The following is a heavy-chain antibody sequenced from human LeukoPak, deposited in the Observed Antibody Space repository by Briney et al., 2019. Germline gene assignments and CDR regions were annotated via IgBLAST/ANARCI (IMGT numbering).Heavy chain of an antibody. CDR1: GGSFSGYY. Sequence: PSETLSLTCAVYGGSFSGYYWSWIRRPPGKGLEWIGEINHSGSTNYNPSLKSRVTISVDTSKNQFSLKLSSVTAADTAVYYCARYYAPRRYNWFDPWGQGTLVTVSS. D-gene: IGHD3-16*01. J-gene: IGHJ5*02. V-gene: IGHV4-34*01. CDR2: INHSGST. CDR3: ARYYAPRRYNWFDP.